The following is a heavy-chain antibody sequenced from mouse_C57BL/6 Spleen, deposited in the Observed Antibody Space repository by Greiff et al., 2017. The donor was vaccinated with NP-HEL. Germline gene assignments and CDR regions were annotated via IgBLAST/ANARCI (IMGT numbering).Heavy chain of an antibody. Sequence: EVNLVESGGGLVQPKGSLKLSCAASGFSFNTYAMNWVRQAPGKGLEWVARIRSKSNNYATYYADSVKDRFTISRDDSESMLYLQMNNLKTEDTAMYYCVRSQFITTVVDLYAMDYWGQGTSVTVSS. CDR3: VRSQFITTVVDLYAMDY. D-gene: IGHD1-1*01. J-gene: IGHJ4*01. CDR2: IRSKSNNYAT. V-gene: IGHV10-1*01. CDR1: GFSFNTYA.